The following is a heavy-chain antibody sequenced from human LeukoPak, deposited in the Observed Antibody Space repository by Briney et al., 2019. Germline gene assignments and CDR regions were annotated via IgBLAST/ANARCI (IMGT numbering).Heavy chain of an antibody. CDR2: IKQDGSEK. J-gene: IGHJ6*04. V-gene: IGHV3-7*03. CDR1: GFTFSSYW. Sequence: GGSLRLSCAAPGFTFSSYWMSWVRQAPGKGLEWVANIKQDGSEKYYVDSVKGRFTISRDNAKNSLYLQMNSLRAEDTAVYYCARDNIVVVPATMTMGYYYYGMDVWGKGTTVTVS. CDR3: ARDNIVVVPATMTMGYYYYGMDV. D-gene: IGHD2-2*01.